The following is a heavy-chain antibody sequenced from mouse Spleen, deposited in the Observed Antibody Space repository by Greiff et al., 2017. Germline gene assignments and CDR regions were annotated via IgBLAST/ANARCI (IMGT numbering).Heavy chain of an antibody. CDR3: ARRGYGNPFDY. CDR1: GFTFSSYA. CDR2: ISSGGSYT. V-gene: IGHV5-9-3*01. D-gene: IGHD2-1*01. Sequence: EVQVVESGGGLVKPGGSLKLSCAASGFTFSSYAMSWVRQTPEKRLEWVATISSGGSYTYYPDSVKGRFTISRDNAKNTLYLQMSSLRSEDTAMYYCARRGYGNPFDYWGQGTSLTVSS. J-gene: IGHJ2*02.